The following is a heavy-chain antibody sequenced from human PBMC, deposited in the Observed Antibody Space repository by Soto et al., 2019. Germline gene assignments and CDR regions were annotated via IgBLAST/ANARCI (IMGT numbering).Heavy chain of an antibody. D-gene: IGHD2-21*02. V-gene: IGHV3-23*01. CDR2: ISGSGGST. CDR3: ARDLHHYCGGDCRTEAFDI. Sequence: GGSLRLSCAASGFTFSSYAMSWVRQAPGKGLEWVSAISGSGGSTYYADSVKGRFTISRDNSKNTLYLQMNSLRAEDTAVYYCARDLHHYCGGDCRTEAFDIWGQGTMVTVSS. CDR1: GFTFSSYA. J-gene: IGHJ3*02.